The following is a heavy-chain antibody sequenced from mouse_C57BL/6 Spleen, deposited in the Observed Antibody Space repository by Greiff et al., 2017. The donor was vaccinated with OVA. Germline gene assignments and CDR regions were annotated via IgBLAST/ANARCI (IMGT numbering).Heavy chain of an antibody. V-gene: IGHV5-9-1*02. Sequence: EVQRVESGEGLVKPGGSLKLSCAASGFTFSSYAMSWVRQTPEKRLEWVAYISSGGDYIYYADTVSGRFTISRDNDRNTLYLQMSSLKSEDTDMYYCKRAGIRAGADYYAIDYWGQGTSVTVSS. CDR1: GFTFSSYA. D-gene: IGHD3-1*01. J-gene: IGHJ4*01. CDR3: KRAGIRAGADYYAIDY. CDR2: ISSGGDYI.